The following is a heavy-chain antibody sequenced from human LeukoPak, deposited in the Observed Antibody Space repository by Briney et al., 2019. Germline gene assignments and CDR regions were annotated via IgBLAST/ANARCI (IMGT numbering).Heavy chain of an antibody. CDR3: ARVKILYTPTGAFDI. CDR2: INPSGGST. V-gene: IGHV1-46*01. Sequence: GASVKVSCKASGYTFTSYYMHWVRQAPGQELEWMGIINPSGGSTSYAQKFQGRVTMTRDTSTSTVYMELSSLRSEDTAVYYCARVKILYTPTGAFDIWGQGTMVTVSS. D-gene: IGHD2-8*01. J-gene: IGHJ3*02. CDR1: GYTFTSYY.